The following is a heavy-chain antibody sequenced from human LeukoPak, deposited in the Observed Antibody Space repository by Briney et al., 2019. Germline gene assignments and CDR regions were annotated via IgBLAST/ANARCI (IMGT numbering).Heavy chain of an antibody. Sequence: PSETLSLTCTVSGDSVTSSYWCWIRQSAGKGLEWIGRIYDNANTNYNPSLKSRVTMSVDTSKNQFSLRLSFVTAADTAVYYCARDIAAAEGWFDPWGQGTLVTVSS. CDR2: IYDNANT. V-gene: IGHV4-4*07. J-gene: IGHJ5*02. CDR3: ARDIAAAEGWFDP. D-gene: IGHD6-13*01. CDR1: GDSVTSSY.